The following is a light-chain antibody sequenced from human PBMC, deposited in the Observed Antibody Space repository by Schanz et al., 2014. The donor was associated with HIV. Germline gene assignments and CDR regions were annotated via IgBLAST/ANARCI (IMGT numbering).Light chain of an antibody. CDR1: TSNIGNNY. Sequence: QSVLTQPPSVSAAPGQKVTISCSGSTSNIGNNYVSWYQQLPGTAPKLLIYVTHQRPSGIPDRFSGSKSGTSATLGITGLQTGDEADYYCGTWDSSLSAGYVIFGGGTKLTVL. J-gene: IGLJ2*01. CDR2: VTH. CDR3: GTWDSSLSAGYVI. V-gene: IGLV1-51*01.